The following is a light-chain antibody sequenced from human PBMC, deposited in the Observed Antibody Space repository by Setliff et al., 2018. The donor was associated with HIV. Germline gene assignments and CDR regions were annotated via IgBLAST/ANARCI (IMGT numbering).Light chain of an antibody. J-gene: IGLJ1*01. V-gene: IGLV2-14*01. CDR1: SSDIGTYNF. CDR3: ASYTTSSAPLV. CDR2: EVS. Sequence: QSVLTRPASVSGSPGQSITISCTGSSSDIGTYNFVSWYQQYPGKAPKVVIYEVSIRPSGISTRFSGSKSGNTASLTISGLQPADDADYYCASYTTSSAPLVFGSGTKVTVL.